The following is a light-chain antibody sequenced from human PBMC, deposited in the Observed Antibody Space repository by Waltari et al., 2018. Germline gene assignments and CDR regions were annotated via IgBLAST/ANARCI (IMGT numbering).Light chain of an antibody. CDR2: SDD. Sequence: QSVLTQPPSVSEAPGQRVTISCSGSSSNIGKNAVSWYRQFPGQAPEVLIFSDDLRHSGVSARFSGSKSGTSASLAIRGLQSEDEADYFCAAWDDNLTGSYVFGTGTKVTVL. CDR1: SSNIGKNA. J-gene: IGLJ1*01. V-gene: IGLV1-36*01. CDR3: AAWDDNLTGSYV.